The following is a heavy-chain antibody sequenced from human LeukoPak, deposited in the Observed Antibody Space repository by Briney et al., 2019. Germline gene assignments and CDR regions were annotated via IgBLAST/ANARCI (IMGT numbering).Heavy chain of an antibody. CDR2: INPSGCIT. CDR1: GYTFTSYY. Sequence: ASVKVSCKASGYTFTSYYMHWERQAPGQGLEWMGIINPSGCITNYAQKFQGRVTMTSDTSASTVYMELSSLRSEDTAVHYCARERGGALEYWGQGTLVTVSS. D-gene: IGHD3-10*01. V-gene: IGHV1-46*01. CDR3: ARERGGALEY. J-gene: IGHJ4*02.